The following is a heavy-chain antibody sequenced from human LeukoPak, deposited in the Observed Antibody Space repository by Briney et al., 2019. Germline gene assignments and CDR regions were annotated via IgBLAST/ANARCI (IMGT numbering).Heavy chain of an antibody. J-gene: IGHJ5*02. CDR1: GYTFTSYD. CDR3: ARGYFWRDVPVNNWFDP. CDR2: MNPNSGNT. D-gene: IGHD3-3*01. V-gene: IGHV1-8*01. Sequence: ASVKVSCKASGYTFTSYDINWVRQATEQGLEWMGWMNPNSGNTGYAQKFQGRVTMTRNTSISTAYMELSSLRSEDTAVYYCARGYFWRDVPVNNWFDPWGQGTLVTVSS.